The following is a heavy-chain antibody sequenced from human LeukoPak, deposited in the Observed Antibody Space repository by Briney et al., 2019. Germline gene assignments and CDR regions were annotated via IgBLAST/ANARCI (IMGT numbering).Heavy chain of an antibody. J-gene: IGHJ4*02. V-gene: IGHV3-23*01. CDR1: GFTFSTYG. CDR3: ARDRGTEGFDY. D-gene: IGHD5-12*01. CDR2: ISGSGGST. Sequence: GGSLRLSCAASGFTFSTYGMSWVRQAPGKGLEWVSAISGSGGSTYYADSVKGRFTISRDNAKNSLYLQMNSLRAEDTAVYYCARDRGTEGFDYWGQGTLVTVSS.